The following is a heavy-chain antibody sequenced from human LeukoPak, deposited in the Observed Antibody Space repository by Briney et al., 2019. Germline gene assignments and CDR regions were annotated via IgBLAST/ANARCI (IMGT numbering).Heavy chain of an antibody. CDR3: ARHVIGTGTAKDY. V-gene: IGHV4-34*01. CDR1: GGSYSGYY. CDR2: INHSGST. D-gene: IGHD1-7*01. Sequence: KPSETLSLTCAVYGGSYSGYYWSWIRQPPGKGLEWIGEINHSGSTNYNPSLKSRVTISVDTSKNQFSLKLSSVTAADTAVYYCARHVIGTGTAKDYWGQGTLVTVSS. J-gene: IGHJ4*02.